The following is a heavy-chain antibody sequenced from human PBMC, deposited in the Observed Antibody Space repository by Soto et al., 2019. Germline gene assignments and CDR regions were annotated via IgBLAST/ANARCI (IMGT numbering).Heavy chain of an antibody. Sequence: EVQLVESGGGLVQPGRSLRVSCVASGFRFDGHAMHWVRQTPGKGLEWVSGLGWNSGDVDYADFVKGRFTISRDNAKNSLYLQMNSLRAEDTAMYYCVSLRYSEGSGNFDYWGQGTLVTVSS. J-gene: IGHJ4*02. CDR1: GFRFDGHA. D-gene: IGHD1-26*01. CDR2: LGWNSGDV. CDR3: VSLRYSEGSGNFDY. V-gene: IGHV3-9*01.